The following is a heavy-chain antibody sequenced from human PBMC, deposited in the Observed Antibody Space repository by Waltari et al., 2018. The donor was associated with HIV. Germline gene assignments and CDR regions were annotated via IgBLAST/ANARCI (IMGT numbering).Heavy chain of an antibody. CDR3: ASPGGHQWLVPRGAFDI. V-gene: IGHV4-4*02. CDR1: GGSISSSNW. J-gene: IGHJ3*02. D-gene: IGHD6-19*01. CDR2: IYHSGST. Sequence: QVQLQESGPGLVKPSGTLSLTCAVSGGSISSSNWWSWVRQPPGKGLEWIGEIYHSGSTNYNPSLKSRVTISVDKSKNQFSLKLSSVTAADTAVYYCASPGGHQWLVPRGAFDIWGQGTMVTVSS.